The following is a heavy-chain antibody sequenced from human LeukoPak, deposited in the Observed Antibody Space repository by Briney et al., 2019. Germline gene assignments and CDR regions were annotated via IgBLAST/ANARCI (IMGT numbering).Heavy chain of an antibody. CDR3: ARGLSWDTNWLDP. CDR1: GGSFSGYY. D-gene: IGHD6-13*01. V-gene: IGHV4-34*01. J-gene: IGHJ5*02. CDR2: INHSGST. Sequence: SETLSLTCAVYGGSFSGYYWSWIRQPPGKGLEWIGEINHSGSTNYNPSLKSRVTISVDTSKNQFSLKLSSVTAADTAVYYCARGLSWDTNWLDPWGQGTLVTVSS.